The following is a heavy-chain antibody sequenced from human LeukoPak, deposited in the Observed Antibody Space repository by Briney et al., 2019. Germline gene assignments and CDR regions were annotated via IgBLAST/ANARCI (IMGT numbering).Heavy chain of an antibody. CDR3: ASSGSYRFDY. CDR1: GFSFSEYW. Sequence: GGSLRLSCAASGFSFSEYWMSWVRQAPGKGLEWVSHITASGTAMFYADSVKGRFTISRDNAKNSLYLQMNSLRDEDTAVYYCASSGSYRFDYWGQGTLVTVSS. J-gene: IGHJ4*02. CDR2: ITASGTAM. D-gene: IGHD1-26*01. V-gene: IGHV3-48*02.